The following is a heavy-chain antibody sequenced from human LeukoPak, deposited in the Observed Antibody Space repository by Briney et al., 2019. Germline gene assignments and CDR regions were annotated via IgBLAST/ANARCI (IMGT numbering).Heavy chain of an antibody. CDR1: GFTFSSYS. D-gene: IGHD3-10*01. Sequence: PGGSLRLSCAASGFTFSSYSMNWVRQAPGKGLEWVSSISSSSSYIYYADSVKGRFTISRDNAKNSLYLQMNSLRAEDTAVYYCARDYYGSGSYYNDYYYYGMDVWGQGTTVTVSS. CDR3: ARDYYGSGSYYNDYYYYGMDV. V-gene: IGHV3-21*01. CDR2: ISSSSSYI. J-gene: IGHJ6*02.